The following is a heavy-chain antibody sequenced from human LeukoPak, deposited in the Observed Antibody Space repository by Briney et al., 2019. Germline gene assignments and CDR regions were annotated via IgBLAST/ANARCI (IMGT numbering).Heavy chain of an antibody. D-gene: IGHD5-18*01. Sequence: PGGSLRLSCAASGFTFSSYAMSWVRQAPGKGLEWVSAISGSGGSTYYADSVKGRFTISRDNSKNTLYLQMNSLRAEDTAVYYCAKDLTIQLWLANDAFDIWGQGTMVTVSS. CDR1: GFTFSSYA. CDR2: ISGSGGST. V-gene: IGHV3-23*01. CDR3: AKDLTIQLWLANDAFDI. J-gene: IGHJ3*02.